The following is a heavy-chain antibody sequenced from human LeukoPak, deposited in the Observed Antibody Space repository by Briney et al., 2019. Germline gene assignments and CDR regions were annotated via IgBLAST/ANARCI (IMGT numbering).Heavy chain of an antibody. CDR3: ARGDGGDFARYYYYYYMDV. J-gene: IGHJ6*03. V-gene: IGHV3-11*04. CDR1: GFTFSDYY. Sequence: PGGSLRLSCAASGFTFSDYYMSWIRQAPGKGLEWVSYISSSGSTIYYADSVKGRFTISRDNAKNSLYLQMNCLRAEDTAVYYCARGDGGDFARYYYYYYMDVWGKGTTVTVSS. CDR2: ISSSGSTI. D-gene: IGHD2-21*01.